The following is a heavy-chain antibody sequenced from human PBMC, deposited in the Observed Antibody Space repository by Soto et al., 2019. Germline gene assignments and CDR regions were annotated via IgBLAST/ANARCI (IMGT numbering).Heavy chain of an antibody. D-gene: IGHD6-6*01. Sequence: QVQLQESGPGLVKPSQTLSLTCSVSSDSMNSGGYYWSWIRQHPGKGLEWIGYIYSNGDTYYNPSLKSRVTISVHTSKNQFSLNLTSVTAADAAVYYCARRGGSSSGYYYYAMDVWGQGTTVTVSS. CDR1: SDSMNSGGYY. J-gene: IGHJ6*02. CDR3: ARRGGSSSGYYYYAMDV. V-gene: IGHV4-31*03. CDR2: IYSNGDT.